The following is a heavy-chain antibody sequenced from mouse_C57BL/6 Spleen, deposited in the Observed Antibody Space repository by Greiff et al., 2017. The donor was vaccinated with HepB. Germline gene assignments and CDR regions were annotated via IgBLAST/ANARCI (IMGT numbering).Heavy chain of an antibody. CDR1: GYTFTSYW. CDR2: IDPSDSST. V-gene: IGHV1-69*01. CDR3: ARSNLLDY. J-gene: IGHJ4*01. Sequence: VQLQQPGAELVMPGASVKLSCQASGYTFTSYWMHWVKQRPGQGLEWIGVIDPSDSSTNYNQKFKGKSTLTVHKSTSTANMQLSSLTSEVSAVYYCARSNLLDYWGQGTSSTVCS.